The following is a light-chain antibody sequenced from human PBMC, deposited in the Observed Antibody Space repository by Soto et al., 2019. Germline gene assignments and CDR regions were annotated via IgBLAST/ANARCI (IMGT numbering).Light chain of an antibody. CDR2: KDN. Sequence: QSVVTQPPSASGTPGQKVTISCSGSTSNIGSNFVYWYQQLPGTAPKLLIYKDNQRPSGGPDRFSGSKSGTSVSLAISGLRPEDEAEYYCSVWEDNVDGWVFGGGTKVTVL. CDR3: SVWEDNVDGWV. J-gene: IGLJ3*02. CDR1: TSNIGSNF. V-gene: IGLV1-47*01.